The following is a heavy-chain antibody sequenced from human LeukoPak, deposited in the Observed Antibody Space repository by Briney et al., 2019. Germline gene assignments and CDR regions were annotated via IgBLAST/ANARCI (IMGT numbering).Heavy chain of an antibody. CDR2: ISSSSRHI. V-gene: IGHV3-21*01. Sequence: PGGSLRLACAASGFTFSSYSMNWVRQAPGKGLEWVSSISSSSRHIYYADSVKGRFTISRDNAKNSLYLQMNSLRVEDTAVYYCATGVGLGGWFDPWGQGTLVTVSS. CDR1: GFTFSSYS. J-gene: IGHJ5*02. CDR3: ATGVGLGGWFDP. D-gene: IGHD3-10*01.